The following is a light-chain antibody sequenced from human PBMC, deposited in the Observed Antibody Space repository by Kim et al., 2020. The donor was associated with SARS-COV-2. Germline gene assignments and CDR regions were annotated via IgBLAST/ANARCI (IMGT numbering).Light chain of an antibody. J-gene: IGKJ2*01. CDR3: QLYGGSPMYT. V-gene: IGKV3-20*01. CDR2: GGS. CDR1: QSVVSRY. Sequence: SPGESATLSCRASQSVVSRYLAWYQQKPGQAPRLLIYGGSTRTPGTSDRFTGSGSQTDFTLTINRLEPEDFAVYYCQLYGGSPMYTFGQGTKLEIK.